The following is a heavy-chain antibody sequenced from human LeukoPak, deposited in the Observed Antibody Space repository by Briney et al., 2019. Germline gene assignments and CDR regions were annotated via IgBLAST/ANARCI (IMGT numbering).Heavy chain of an antibody. J-gene: IGHJ4*02. CDR3: ARSHHAKYAAAGNY. V-gene: IGHV4-39*07. D-gene: IGHD6-13*01. Sequence: SETLSLTCTVSGGSISSSSSYWGWIRQPPGKGLEWIGSMFSRGNTYYNPSLQSRVTISVDMSMNQFSLKLSSVTAADTAMYYCARSHHAKYAAAGNYWGQGTLVTVSS. CDR1: GGSISSSSSY. CDR2: MFSRGNT.